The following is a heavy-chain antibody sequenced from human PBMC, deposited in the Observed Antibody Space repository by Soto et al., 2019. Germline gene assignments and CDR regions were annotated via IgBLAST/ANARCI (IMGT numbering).Heavy chain of an antibody. CDR1: GFTFSNAG. D-gene: IGHD3-22*01. V-gene: IGHV3-15*01. J-gene: IGHJ4*02. CDR3: GSSGYTTGLYY. CDR2: IKSKTDGGTT. Sequence: GGAQRLSGAASGFTFSNAGISGFRQAPWKGLEWVGRIKSKTDGGTTDYAAPVKGRFTISRDDSKNTLYLQMNSLKTEDTAVYYCGSSGYTTGLYYWGQEPLV.